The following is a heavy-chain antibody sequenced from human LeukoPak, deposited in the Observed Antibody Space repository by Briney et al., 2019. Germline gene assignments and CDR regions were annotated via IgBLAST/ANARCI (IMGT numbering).Heavy chain of an antibody. Sequence: ASVKVSCKASGYTFTGYAMNWVRQAPGQGLEWMGWISAYNGNTNYTQNLQGRVTMTTDTSTSTSYMELRSLRSDDTAVYYCARDEYYYDNSGYYVGDYWGQGTLVTVSS. J-gene: IGHJ4*02. V-gene: IGHV1-18*01. CDR2: ISAYNGNT. CDR1: GYTFTGYA. D-gene: IGHD3-22*01. CDR3: ARDEYYYDNSGYYVGDY.